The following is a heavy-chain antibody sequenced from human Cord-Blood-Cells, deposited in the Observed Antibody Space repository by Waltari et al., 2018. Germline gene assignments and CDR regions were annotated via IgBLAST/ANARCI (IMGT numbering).Heavy chain of an antibody. CDR3: ARDYSNYFAFDI. CDR2: MNPNSGNT. J-gene: IGHJ3*02. Sequence: QVQLVQSGAEVKKPGASVKVSCKASGYTFTSYDITWVRQATGQGLEGMGWMNPNSGNTGYAQKFQGRVTMTRNTSISTAYMELSSLRSEDTAVYYCARDYSNYFAFDIWGQGTMVTVSS. V-gene: IGHV1-8*01. CDR1: GYTFTSYD. D-gene: IGHD4-4*01.